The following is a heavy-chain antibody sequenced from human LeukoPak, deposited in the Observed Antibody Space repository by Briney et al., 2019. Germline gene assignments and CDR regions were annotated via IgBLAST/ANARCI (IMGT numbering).Heavy chain of an antibody. CDR3: ARRYYYDYYFDY. CDR2: INHSGST. J-gene: IGHJ4*02. V-gene: IGHV4-34*01. D-gene: IGHD3-22*01. Sequence: SETLSLTCAVYGGSFSGYYWSWIRQPPGRGLEWIGEINHSGSTNYNPSLKRRVTISVDTSKNQFSLKLSSVTAADTAVYYCARRYYYDYYFDYWGQGTLVTVSS. CDR1: GGSFSGYY.